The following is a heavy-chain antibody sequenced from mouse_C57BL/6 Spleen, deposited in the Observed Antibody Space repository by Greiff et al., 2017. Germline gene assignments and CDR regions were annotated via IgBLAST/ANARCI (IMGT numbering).Heavy chain of an antibody. D-gene: IGHD1-1*01. J-gene: IGHJ1*03. CDR3: ARYGSSYHWYFDV. CDR2: INPSTGGT. Sequence: VQLQQSGPELVKPGAPVKISCKAPGSSFTGYYMNWGKQSPEKSLEWIGEINPSTGGTTYNQKFKAKATLTVDKSSSTAYMQLKSLTSEDSAVYYCARYGSSYHWYFDVWGTGTTVTVSS. V-gene: IGHV1-42*01. CDR1: GSSFTGYY.